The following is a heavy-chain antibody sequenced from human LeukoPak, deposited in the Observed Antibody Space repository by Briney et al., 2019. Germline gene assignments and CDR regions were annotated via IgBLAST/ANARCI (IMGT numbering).Heavy chain of an antibody. D-gene: IGHD6-19*01. CDR1: GFTFSSYA. CDR2: IKQDGSEK. CDR3: GGYSSGWYYFDY. Sequence: GGSLRLSCAASGFTFSSYAMSWVRQAPGKGLEWVANIKQDGSEKYYVDSVKGRFTISRDNAKNSLYLQMNSLRAEDTAVYYCGGYSSGWYYFDYWGQGTLVTVSS. J-gene: IGHJ4*02. V-gene: IGHV3-7*01.